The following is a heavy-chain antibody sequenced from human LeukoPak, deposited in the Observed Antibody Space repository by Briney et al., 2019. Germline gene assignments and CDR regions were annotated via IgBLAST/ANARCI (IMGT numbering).Heavy chain of an antibody. D-gene: IGHD2-15*01. CDR3: AITYSNNAFDV. Sequence: ASMKVSXKTSGYTFTNYYIHWLRQAPGQGLEWMGRINPNTGGANYAQNFQGRVTMTRDTSTSTAYMDLRRLTSDDTAIYYCAITYSNNAFDVWGQGTVVTVSS. CDR1: GYTFTNYY. V-gene: IGHV1-2*06. J-gene: IGHJ3*01. CDR2: INPNTGGA.